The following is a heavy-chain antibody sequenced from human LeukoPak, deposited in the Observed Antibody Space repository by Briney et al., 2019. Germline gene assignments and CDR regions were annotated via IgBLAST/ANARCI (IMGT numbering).Heavy chain of an antibody. J-gene: IGHJ4*02. CDR1: GGSISSGDYY. CDR2: IYYSGST. D-gene: IGHD3-9*01. V-gene: IGHV4-30-4*01. Sequence: PAQTLSLTCTVSGGSISSGDYYWSWLRQPPGKGLEWIGYIYYSGSTYYNTSLKSRVTISVDTSKNQFSLKLSSVTAADTAVYYCARDSRFLTGYYNYWGQGTLVTVSS. CDR3: ARDSRFLTGYYNY.